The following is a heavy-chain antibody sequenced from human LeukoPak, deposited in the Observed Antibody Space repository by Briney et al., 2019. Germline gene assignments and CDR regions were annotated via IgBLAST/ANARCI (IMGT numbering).Heavy chain of an antibody. V-gene: IGHV3-23*01. CDR1: GFTITAYA. Sequence: GGSLRLSCAASGFTITAYAMSWVRQAPGKGLEWVSAVSGTADITYYADSVKGRFTISRDNSDNTLFLQMNSLRAEDAAVYYCAKATHYYDSSGYNGVFDYWGQGTLVSLSS. D-gene: IGHD3-22*01. CDR2: VSGTADIT. J-gene: IGHJ4*02. CDR3: AKATHYYDSSGYNGVFDY.